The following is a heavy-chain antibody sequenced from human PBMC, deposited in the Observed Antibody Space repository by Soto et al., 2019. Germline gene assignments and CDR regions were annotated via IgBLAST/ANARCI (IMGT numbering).Heavy chain of an antibody. Sequence: LSCAISGFSVRSNYLSWVRQAPGKGLEWVSVHYSGGSTYYADSVQGRFTISRDKSNNTLYLQMRRVRAEDTAVYFCARHRHPRGTVGATSPLDPWGQGTQVTVSS. CDR3: ARHRHPRGTVGATSPLDP. J-gene: IGHJ5*02. V-gene: IGHV3-53*01. CDR1: GFSVRSNY. CDR2: HYSGGST. D-gene: IGHD1-26*01.